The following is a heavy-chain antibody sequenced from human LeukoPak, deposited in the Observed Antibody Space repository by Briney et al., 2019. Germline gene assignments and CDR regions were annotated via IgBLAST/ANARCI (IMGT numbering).Heavy chain of an antibody. CDR2: IYYSGNT. D-gene: IGHD3/OR15-3a*01. J-gene: IGHJ4*02. CDR3: ARQTGSGLFILP. Sequence: SETLSLTCTVSGVSISSSNSYWGWIRQPPGKGLEWIGSIYYSGNTYYNASLKSQVSIFIDTSKNQFPLRLTSVTAADTAVYYCARQTGSGLFILPGGQGTLVTVSS. V-gene: IGHV4-39*01. CDR1: GVSISSSNSY.